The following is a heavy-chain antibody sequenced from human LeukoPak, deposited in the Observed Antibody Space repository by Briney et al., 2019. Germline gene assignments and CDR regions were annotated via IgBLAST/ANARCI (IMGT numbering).Heavy chain of an antibody. V-gene: IGHV3-48*02. CDR1: GFTFSNYR. CDR3: GRDEDDFGYHYMDV. Sequence: GGSLRLSCAASGFTFSNYRMNWVRQAPGKGLEWVSFISRSSSTIYYADSVKGRFTISRDNAKNSLYLQMNSLRDEDTAVYYCGRDEDDFGYHYMDVWGKGTTLTVSS. J-gene: IGHJ6*03. CDR2: ISRSSSTI. D-gene: IGHD3-3*01.